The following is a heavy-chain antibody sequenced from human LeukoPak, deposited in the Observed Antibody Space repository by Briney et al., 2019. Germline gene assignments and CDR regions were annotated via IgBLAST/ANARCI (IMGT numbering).Heavy chain of an antibody. Sequence: GGSLRLSCAASGITVSRYDMSWVRQAPGKGLEWISYISGTNGAVYLADSVKGRFTTSRDNARDSLFLQINSLRAEDTAVYYCAREILAPGKTHDYWGQGTLVTVSS. J-gene: IGHJ4*02. CDR2: ISGTNGAV. CDR1: GITVSRYD. V-gene: IGHV3-48*01. CDR3: AREILAPGKTHDY.